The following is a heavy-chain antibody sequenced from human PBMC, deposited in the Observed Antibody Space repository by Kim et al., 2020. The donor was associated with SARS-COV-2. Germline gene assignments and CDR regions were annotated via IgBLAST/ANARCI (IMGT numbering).Heavy chain of an antibody. CDR3: ARAITMIVVGSRGMDV. CDR1: GGTFSSYA. Sequence: SVKVSCKASGGTFSSYAISWVRQAPGQGLEWMGGIIPIFGTANYAQKFQGRVTITADESTSTAYMELSSLRSEDTAVYYCARAITMIVVGSRGMDVWGQGTTVTVSS. D-gene: IGHD3-22*01. CDR2: IIPIFGTA. J-gene: IGHJ6*02. V-gene: IGHV1-69*13.